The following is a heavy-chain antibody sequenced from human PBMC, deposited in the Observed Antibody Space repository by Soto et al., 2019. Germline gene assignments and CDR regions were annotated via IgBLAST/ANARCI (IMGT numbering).Heavy chain of an antibody. Sequence: EVQLLEAGGGLVQPGPSLRLSCTASGFDFSAYAMSWVRQAPGKGLEWVAAISGRGDTTDYADSVKGRFTISRGNSKNTLYLQMNTLRAEDTAVFYCAKDVGAAGAFDFWGQGTLVTVSS. CDR2: ISGRGDTT. CDR3: AKDVGAAGAFDF. CDR1: GFDFSAYA. V-gene: IGHV3-23*01. D-gene: IGHD6-13*01. J-gene: IGHJ4*02.